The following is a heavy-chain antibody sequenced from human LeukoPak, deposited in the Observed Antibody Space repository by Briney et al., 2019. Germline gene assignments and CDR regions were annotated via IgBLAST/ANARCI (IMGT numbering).Heavy chain of an antibody. D-gene: IGHD2-15*01. CDR1: GFTFSGYS. J-gene: IGHJ4*02. Sequence: PGGSLRLSCAASGFTFSGYSMNWVRQAPGKGLEWVSYISSSSSTIYYADSVKGRFTISRDNAKNSLYLQMNSLRAEDTAVYYCARERRGCCSGGSCYRLGYFDYWGQGTLVTVSS. CDR3: ARERRGCCSGGSCYRLGYFDY. V-gene: IGHV3-48*01. CDR2: ISSSSSTI.